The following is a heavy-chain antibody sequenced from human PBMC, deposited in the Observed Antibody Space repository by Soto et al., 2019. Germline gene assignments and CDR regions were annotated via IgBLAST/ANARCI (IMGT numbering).Heavy chain of an antibody. CDR1: GGSISSGGYY. D-gene: IGHD2-15*01. V-gene: IGHV4-31*03. CDR3: ARFGMGYCSGGSCSKRFDY. J-gene: IGHJ4*02. Sequence: SETLSLTCTVSGGSISSGGYYWSWIRQHPGKGLEWIGYIYYSGSTYYNPSLKSRVTISVDTSKNQFSLKLSSVTAADTAVYYCARFGMGYCSGGSCSKRFDYWGQGTLVTVSS. CDR2: IYYSGST.